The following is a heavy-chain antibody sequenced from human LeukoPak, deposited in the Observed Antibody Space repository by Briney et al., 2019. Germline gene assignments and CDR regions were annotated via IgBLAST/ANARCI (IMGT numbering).Heavy chain of an antibody. CDR1: GGSISSSSYY. D-gene: IGHD6-13*01. V-gene: IGHV4-39*01. CDR2: IYYSGST. Sequence: SETLSLTCTVSGGSISSSSYYWGWIRQPPGKGLEWIGSIYYSGSTYYNPSLKSRVTISVDTSKNQFSLKLSSVTAADTAVYYCASRTGIGKLLVHPNWFDPWGQGTLVTVSS. J-gene: IGHJ5*02. CDR3: ASRTGIGKLLVHPNWFDP.